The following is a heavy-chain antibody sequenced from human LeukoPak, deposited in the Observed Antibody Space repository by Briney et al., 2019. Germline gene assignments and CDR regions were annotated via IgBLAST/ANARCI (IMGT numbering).Heavy chain of an antibody. CDR1: GDSISSDYY. J-gene: IGHJ4*02. CDR2: IYPSGGT. D-gene: IGHD1-14*01. CDR3: ARDPPAGTSPY. V-gene: IGHV4-38-2*02. Sequence: PSETLSLTCSVSGDSISSDYYWGWIRQPPGKGLEWIGTIYPSGGTYYNPSLKSRVTISVDTSKNQFSLKLSSVTAADTAVYYCARDPPAGTSPYWGQGILVTVSS.